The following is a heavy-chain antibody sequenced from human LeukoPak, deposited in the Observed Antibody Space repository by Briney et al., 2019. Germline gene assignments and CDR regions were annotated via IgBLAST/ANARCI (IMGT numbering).Heavy chain of an antibody. V-gene: IGHV1-2*02. CDR2: INPNSGGT. CDR1: GYTFTGYY. CDR3: ARGGPYSSSSYYFDY. Sequence: ASVTVSCTASGYTFTGYYMHWVRQAPGQGLEWMGWINPNSGGTNYAQKFQGRVTMTRDTSISTAYMELRSLRSDDTAVYYCARGGPYSSSSYYFDYWGQGTLVTVSS. D-gene: IGHD6-6*01. J-gene: IGHJ4*02.